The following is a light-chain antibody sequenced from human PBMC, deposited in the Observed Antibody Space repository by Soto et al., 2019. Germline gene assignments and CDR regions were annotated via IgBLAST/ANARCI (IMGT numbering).Light chain of an antibody. Sequence: DIQMTQSPSSLSASVGDRVTITCRASQSISSYLNWYQQKPGKAPKLLIYAASSLQSGVPSRFSGCGSGTDFTLTISSLQPEDVATYYCQQSYGFGPGTKVDIK. CDR2: AAS. CDR1: QSISSY. J-gene: IGKJ3*01. CDR3: QQSYG. V-gene: IGKV1-39*01.